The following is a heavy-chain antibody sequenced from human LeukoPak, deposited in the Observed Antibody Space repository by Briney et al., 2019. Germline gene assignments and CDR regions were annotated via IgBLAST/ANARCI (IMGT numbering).Heavy chain of an antibody. CDR1: GGSISSSSYY. V-gene: IGHV4-39*07. CDR3: AREGGCSSTSCYFYWFDP. D-gene: IGHD2-2*01. Sequence: SEILSLTCTVSGGSISSSSYYWGWIRQPPGKGLEWIGSIYYSGSTYYNPSLKSRVTISVDTSKNQFSLKLSSVTAADTAVYYCAREGGCSSTSCYFYWFDPWGQGTLVTVSS. CDR2: IYYSGST. J-gene: IGHJ5*02.